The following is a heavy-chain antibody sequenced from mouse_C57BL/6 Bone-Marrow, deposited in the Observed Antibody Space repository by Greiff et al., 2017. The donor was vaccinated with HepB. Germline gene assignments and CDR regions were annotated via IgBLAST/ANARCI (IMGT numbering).Heavy chain of an antibody. J-gene: IGHJ1*03. CDR3: ANYYYGSSWYFDV. CDR2: IYPGDGDT. V-gene: IGHV1-80*01. Sequence: QVQLQQSGAELVKPGASVKISCKASGYAFSSYWMNWVKQRPGKGLEWIGQIYPGDGDTNYNGKFKGKATLTADKSSSTAYMQLSSLTSEDSAVYFCANYYYGSSWYFDVWGTGTTVTVSS. CDR1: GYAFSSYW. D-gene: IGHD1-1*01.